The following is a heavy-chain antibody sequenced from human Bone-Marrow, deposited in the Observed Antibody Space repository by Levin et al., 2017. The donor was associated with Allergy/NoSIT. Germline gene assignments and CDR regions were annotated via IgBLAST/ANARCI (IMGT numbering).Heavy chain of an antibody. CDR1: GFTVGNNY. D-gene: IGHD1-1*01. V-gene: IGHV3-53*01. Sequence: PSETLSLTCAVSGFTVGNNYMSWVRQAPGKGPEWIAVIYSVGSTVYADSVKGRFTISRDKSKNTLYLQMDSLRAEDTAVYYCASNWDYDYWGQGTLVIVSS. J-gene: IGHJ4*02. CDR3: ASNWDYDY. CDR2: IYSVGST.